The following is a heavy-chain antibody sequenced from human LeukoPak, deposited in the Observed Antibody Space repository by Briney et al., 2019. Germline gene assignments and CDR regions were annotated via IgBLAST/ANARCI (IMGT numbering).Heavy chain of an antibody. J-gene: IGHJ4*02. D-gene: IGHD1-26*01. CDR3: AREPWELLRGTSDY. CDR1: GFTFSSYG. V-gene: IGHV3-23*01. CDR2: ISGSGGST. Sequence: GGSLRLSCAASGFTFSSYGMSWVRQAPGKGLEWVSAISGSGGSTYYADSVKGRFTISRDNSKNTLYLQMNSLRAEDTAVYYCAREPWELLRGTSDYWGQGTLVTVSS.